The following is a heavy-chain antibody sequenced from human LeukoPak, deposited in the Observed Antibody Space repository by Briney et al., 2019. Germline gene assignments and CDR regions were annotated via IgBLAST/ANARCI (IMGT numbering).Heavy chain of an antibody. J-gene: IGHJ4*02. CDR1: GFTVSSNY. CDR2: IYSGGST. Sequence: TGGSLRLSCAASGFTVSSNYMSWVRQAPGKGLEWVSVIYSGGSTYYADSVKGRFTTSRDDSKNTLYLQMNSLRAEDTAVYYCAKDGSYYGSGQTDYWGQGTLVTVSS. V-gene: IGHV3-53*05. D-gene: IGHD3-10*01. CDR3: AKDGSYYGSGQTDY.